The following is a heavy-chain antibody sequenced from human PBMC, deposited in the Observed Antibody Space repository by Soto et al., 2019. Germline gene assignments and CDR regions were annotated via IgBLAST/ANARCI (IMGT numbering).Heavy chain of an antibody. J-gene: IGHJ4*02. CDR1: GDSVSSNSAT. V-gene: IGHV6-1*01. CDR2: TYYRSKWSN. Sequence: SQTLSLPCDISGDSVSSNSATCNFIRQSPSRGLEWLGRTYYRSKWSNDYAVSVKSRITINRDTSKNQFSLQLNSVTPEDTAVYYCARSSPYFDYWGQGTLVTVSS. CDR3: ARSSPYFDY.